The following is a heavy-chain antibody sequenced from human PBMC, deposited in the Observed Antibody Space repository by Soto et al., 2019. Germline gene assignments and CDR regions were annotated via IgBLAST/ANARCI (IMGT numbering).Heavy chain of an antibody. D-gene: IGHD4-17*01. CDR2: IDTRNNKT. Sequence: QVHLVQSGAGVKKPGASVRVSCKASGYTFTSYGIIWVRQAPGQGLEWMGWIDTRNNKTQYAQNFQGRDSITTDTSKHLAFLELRSLRSDDTAFYYCAKDYGARPEYFQDWGQGTLVTVSS. V-gene: IGHV1-18*01. CDR3: AKDYGARPEYFQD. CDR1: GYTFTSYG. J-gene: IGHJ1*01.